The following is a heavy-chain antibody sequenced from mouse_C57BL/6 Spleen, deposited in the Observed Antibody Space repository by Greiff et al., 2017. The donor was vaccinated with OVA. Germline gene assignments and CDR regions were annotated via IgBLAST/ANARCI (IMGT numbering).Heavy chain of an antibody. Sequence: QVQLQQSGPELVKPGASVKISCKASGYAFSGSWMNWVKQRPGKGLEWIGRIYPGDGDTNYNGKFKGKATLTADKSSSTAYMQLSSLTSEDSAVYFCASPIYLDYWGKGTTVTVSS. D-gene: IGHD2-3*01. J-gene: IGHJ4*01. CDR3: ASPIYLDY. V-gene: IGHV1-82*01. CDR1: GYAFSGSW. CDR2: IYPGDGDT.